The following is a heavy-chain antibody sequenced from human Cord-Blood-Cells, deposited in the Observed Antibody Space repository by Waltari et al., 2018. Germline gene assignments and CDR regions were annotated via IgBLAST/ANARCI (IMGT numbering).Heavy chain of an antibody. CDR3: ARAGFLEWLLYFQH. CDR2: INSDGSST. V-gene: IGHV3-74*01. D-gene: IGHD3-3*01. J-gene: IGHJ1*01. CDR1: GFTFSSYW. Sequence: EVQLVESGGGLVQPGGSLRLSCAASGFTFSSYWMHWVRQAPGKGLVCVSRINSDGSSTSYADSVKGRFTISRDNAKNTLYLQMNSLRAEDTAVYYCARAGFLEWLLYFQHWGQGTLVTVSS.